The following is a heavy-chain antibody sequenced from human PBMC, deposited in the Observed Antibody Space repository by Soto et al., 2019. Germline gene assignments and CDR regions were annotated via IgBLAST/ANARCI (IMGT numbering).Heavy chain of an antibody. Sequence: QVQLQESGPGLVKPSQTLSLTCTVSGGSISSGGYYWSWIRQHPGQGLEWIGYIYYSGSTYYNPSLKSQFTISVDTSKNQSSLKLSSVTAADTAVYYCSASCVGCCGFNYYGMDVWGQGTTVTVSS. CDR1: GGSISSGGYY. V-gene: IGHV4-31*01. J-gene: IGHJ6*02. CDR3: SASCVGCCGFNYYGMDV. D-gene: IGHD5-12*01. CDR2: IYYSGST.